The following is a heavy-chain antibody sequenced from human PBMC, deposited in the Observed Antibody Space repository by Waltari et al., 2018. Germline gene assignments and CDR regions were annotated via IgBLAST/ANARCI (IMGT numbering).Heavy chain of an antibody. V-gene: IGHV1-18*01. D-gene: IGHD3-22*01. Sequence: QVQLVQSGAEVKKPGASVKVSCKASGYTFTSYGISWVRQAPGQGLEWMGWISAYNGNTNYAQKFQGRVTITADKSTSTAYMELSSLRSEDTAVYYCARDSTDVVVTPNWFDPWGQGTLVTVSS. CDR2: ISAYNGNT. CDR3: ARDSTDVVVTPNWFDP. J-gene: IGHJ5*02. CDR1: GYTFTSYG.